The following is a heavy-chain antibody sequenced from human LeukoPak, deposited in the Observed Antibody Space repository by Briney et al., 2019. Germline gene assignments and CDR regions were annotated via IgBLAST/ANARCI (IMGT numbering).Heavy chain of an antibody. CDR2: ISNDGDT. D-gene: IGHD2-21*01. V-gene: IGHV3-66*02. CDR3: ANSISYYYYMDV. CDR1: GFTVSSNY. J-gene: IGHJ6*03. Sequence: GGSLRLSCAASGFTVSSNYMSWVRQGPGKGLECVSVISNDGDTYYADSVKGRFTISRDNSKNTLYLQMNSLRAEDTAVYYCANSISYYYYMDVWGKGTTVTVSS.